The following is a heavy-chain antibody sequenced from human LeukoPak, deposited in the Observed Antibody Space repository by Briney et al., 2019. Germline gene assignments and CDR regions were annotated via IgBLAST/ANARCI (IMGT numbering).Heavy chain of an antibody. CDR2: ISAYNGNT. Sequence: ASVKVSCKASGYTFTSYGISWVRQAPGQGLEWMGWISAYNGNTNCAQKLQGRVTMTTDTSTSTAYMELRSLRSDDTAVYYCATNGLRYFDWLPRFDYWGQGTLVTVSS. CDR3: ATNGLRYFDWLPRFDY. D-gene: IGHD3-9*01. V-gene: IGHV1-18*01. J-gene: IGHJ4*02. CDR1: GYTFTSYG.